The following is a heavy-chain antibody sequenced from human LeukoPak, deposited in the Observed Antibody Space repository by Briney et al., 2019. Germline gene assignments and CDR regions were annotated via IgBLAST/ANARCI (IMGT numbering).Heavy chain of an antibody. CDR2: TNHSGST. V-gene: IGHV4-34*01. CDR3: RGWARKGPAASPLYYYNYMDV. J-gene: IGHJ6*03. CDR1: GGSFNGYY. D-gene: IGHD2-2*01. Sequence: PSETLSLTCAVYGGSFNGYYWSWLRPPPGQGLEGIGETNHSGSTNYNPSLKRRVIISVDTSKNQFFLKLRSVTAADTAVYYCRGWARKGPAASPLYYYNYMDVWGKGTTVTVSS.